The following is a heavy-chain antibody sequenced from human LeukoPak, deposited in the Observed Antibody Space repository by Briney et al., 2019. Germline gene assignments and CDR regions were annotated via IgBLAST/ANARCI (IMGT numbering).Heavy chain of an antibody. Sequence: YLRLSCAASGLTFSSYGMYWVRQAPGKGLEWVAFIRYEGSNKDYADSVKGRFTISRDDAKNSLYLQMNSLRVEDTAVYYCARADCSGSTCYLRRSWFDPWGQGTLVPASS. D-gene: IGHD2-2*01. CDR2: IRYEGSNK. CDR3: ARADCSGSTCYLRRSWFDP. J-gene: IGHJ5*02. CDR1: GLTFSSYG. V-gene: IGHV3-33*07.